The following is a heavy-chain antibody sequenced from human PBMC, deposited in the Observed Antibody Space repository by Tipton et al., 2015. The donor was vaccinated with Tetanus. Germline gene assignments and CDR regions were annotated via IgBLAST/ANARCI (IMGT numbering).Heavy chain of an antibody. Sequence: SLRLSCAASGFAFSSYTLNWVRQAPGKGLEWVSSISIRSSYKYYADSVKGRFTISRDDAENSLFLQMTSLRDEDTAVYFCARVIRRSMIGYGVFDSWGQGTLVAVSS. CDR3: ARVIRRSMIGYGVFDS. V-gene: IGHV3-21*06. CDR1: GFAFSSYT. CDR2: ISIRSSYK. D-gene: IGHD4-17*01. J-gene: IGHJ4*02.